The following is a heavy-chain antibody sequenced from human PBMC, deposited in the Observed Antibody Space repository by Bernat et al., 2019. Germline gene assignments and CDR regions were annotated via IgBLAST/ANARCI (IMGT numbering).Heavy chain of an antibody. D-gene: IGHD5-12*01. J-gene: IGHJ4*02. CDR2: IRSKTYGGTT. CDR1: GFTFGDYA. Sequence: EVQLVESGGGLVQPGRSLRLSCIASGFTFGDYAMSWFRQAPGKGLEWVGFIRSKTYGGTTEYAASVKGRFTISRDDSKTIAYLQMNSLKTEDTAVYYCTTEWPLAFDYWGQGTLVTVSS. V-gene: IGHV3-49*03. CDR3: TTEWPLAFDY.